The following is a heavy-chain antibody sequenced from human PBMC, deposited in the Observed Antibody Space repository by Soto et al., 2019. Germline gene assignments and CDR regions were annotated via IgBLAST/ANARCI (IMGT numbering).Heavy chain of an antibody. Sequence: QKLSLTCAISGATVSSNSAAWKWIRQSPSRGLEWLGRTHYRSKWYNDYAVSVKSRITINQDTSKNQFSLQLNSVPPEDTAVYYCGRSVRGHVVKYFDYWGQGTLVTVSS. CDR3: GRSVRGHVVKYFDY. V-gene: IGHV6-1*01. J-gene: IGHJ4*02. CDR2: THYRSKWYN. D-gene: IGHD3-10*01. CDR1: GATVSSNSAA.